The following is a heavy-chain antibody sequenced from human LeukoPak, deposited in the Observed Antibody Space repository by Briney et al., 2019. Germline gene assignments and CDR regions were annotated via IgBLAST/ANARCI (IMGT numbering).Heavy chain of an antibody. CDR1: GYSFRNYG. CDR3: ARDAAAAGLDY. D-gene: IGHD6-13*01. J-gene: IGHJ4*02. V-gene: IGHV1-3*01. CDR2: INPTNEKT. Sequence: ASVKVSCKASGYSFRNYGMHWVRQAPGQRLEWMGWINPTNEKTKYSEKFQGRVTISRDTGASTVYMELSSLRSEDTAVYYCARDAAAAGLDYWGQGTLVTVSS.